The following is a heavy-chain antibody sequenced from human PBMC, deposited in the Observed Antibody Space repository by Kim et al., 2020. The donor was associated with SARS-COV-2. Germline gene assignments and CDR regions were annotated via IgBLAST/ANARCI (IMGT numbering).Heavy chain of an antibody. D-gene: IGHD6-13*01. CDR3: ARGKSVRRSGEQLAHFPLTRKWYFDL. V-gene: IGHV4-34*01. J-gene: IGHJ2*01. CDR2: INHSGST. CDR1: GGSFSGYY. Sequence: SETLSLTCAVYGGSFSGYYWSWIRQPPGKGLEWIGEINHSGSTNYNPSLKSRVTISVDTSKNQFSLKLSSVTAADTAVYYCARGKSVRRSGEQLAHFPLTRKWYFDLWAVAPWSLSPQ.